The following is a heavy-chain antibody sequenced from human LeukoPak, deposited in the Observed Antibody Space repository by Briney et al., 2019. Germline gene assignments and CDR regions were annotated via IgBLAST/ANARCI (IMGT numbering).Heavy chain of an antibody. CDR3: AKDRLPGGIAVAGTDDGMDV. CDR1: GFSLDDCA. V-gene: IGHV3-43*02. J-gene: IGHJ6*02. CDR2: ISGDGGDT. D-gene: IGHD6-19*01. Sequence: PGGSLRLSCVASGFSLDDCAMHWVRQVPGKGLEWVSLISGDGGDTYADSVKGRFTISRDNSRNSLYLQMNSLRTEDTAFYYCAKDRLPGGIAVAGTDDGMDVWGQGTTVTVSS.